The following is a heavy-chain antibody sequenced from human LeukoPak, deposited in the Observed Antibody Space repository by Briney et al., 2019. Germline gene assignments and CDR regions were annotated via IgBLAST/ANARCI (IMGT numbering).Heavy chain of an antibody. V-gene: IGHV4-30-4*01. J-gene: IGHJ4*02. CDR1: GGSISSYY. CDR2: IYNTGST. Sequence: PSETLSLTCTVSGGSISSYYWSWIRQPPGKGLEWIGYIYNTGSTYYNPSLKSRVTISVDTSKNQFSLNLRSVTAADTAVYYCARDFPRGYSGYDFQWTDYWGQGTLVTVSS. D-gene: IGHD5-12*01. CDR3: ARDFPRGYSGYDFQWTDY.